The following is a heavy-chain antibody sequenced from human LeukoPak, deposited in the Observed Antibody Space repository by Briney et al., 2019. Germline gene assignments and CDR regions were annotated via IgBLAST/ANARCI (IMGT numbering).Heavy chain of an antibody. CDR3: ASYSSGWYLD. CDR2: IGKGSIYT. D-gene: IGHD6-19*01. CDR1: GFTFSDYS. V-gene: IGHV3-21*01. J-gene: IGHJ4*02. Sequence: GGSLRLSCAASGFTFSDYSMTWVRQAPGKGLEWVSSIGKGSIYTYYADSVKGRFTISRDNSKNTLYLQMNSLRAGDTAVYYCASYSSGWYLDWGQGTLVTVSS.